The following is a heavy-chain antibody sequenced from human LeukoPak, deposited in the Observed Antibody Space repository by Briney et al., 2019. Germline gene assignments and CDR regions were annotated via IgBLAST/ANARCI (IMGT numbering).Heavy chain of an antibody. CDR1: GFTFSSYA. D-gene: IGHD2-8*02. CDR3: AKDVPYASVVYAIHYYGMDV. J-gene: IGHJ6*02. V-gene: IGHV3-23*01. Sequence: GGSLRLSCAASGFTFSSYAMSWGRQAPGKGLGWVSAISGSGGSTYYADSVKGRFTISRDSSKNTVDLQMNSLRAGDMAVYYCAKDVPYASVVYAIHYYGMDVWGQGTTATVSS. CDR2: ISGSGGST.